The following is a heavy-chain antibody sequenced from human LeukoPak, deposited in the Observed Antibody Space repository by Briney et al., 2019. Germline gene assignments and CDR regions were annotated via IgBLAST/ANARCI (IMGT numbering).Heavy chain of an antibody. J-gene: IGHJ3*02. CDR1: GDSVSSTSAT. CDR2: TYYRSKWYY. D-gene: IGHD1-26*01. Sequence: SQTLSLTCAISGDSVSSTSATWNWIRQSPSRSLEWLGRTYYRSKWYYDYAVSVKSRITINPDTSKNQFSLQLNSVTPEDTAVYYCARVSAYSGSYYYAFDIWGQGTMVTVSS. CDR3: ARVSAYSGSYYYAFDI. V-gene: IGHV6-1*01.